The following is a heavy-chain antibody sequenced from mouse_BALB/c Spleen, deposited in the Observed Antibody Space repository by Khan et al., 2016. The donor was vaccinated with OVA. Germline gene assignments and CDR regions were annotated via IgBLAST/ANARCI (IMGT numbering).Heavy chain of an antibody. D-gene: IGHD2-4*01. V-gene: IGHV3-2*02. CDR1: GFSITSVYT. Sequence: EVQLQESGPGLVKPSQSLSLTCTVTGFSITSVYTWNWIRQFPGHKLEWMGFISYSGNTRYNPSLKSRISITRDTSKNQFFLQLNSVTSEDTATYYCARKDYYDYDPFPYWGQGTLGTVSA. CDR2: ISYSGNT. J-gene: IGHJ3*01. CDR3: ARKDYYDYDPFPY.